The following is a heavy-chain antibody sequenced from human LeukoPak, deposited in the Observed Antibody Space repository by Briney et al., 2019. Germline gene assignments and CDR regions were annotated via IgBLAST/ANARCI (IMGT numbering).Heavy chain of an antibody. V-gene: IGHV3-23*01. CDR3: ARCTASCYANAFDV. J-gene: IGHJ3*01. Sequence: GGSLKLSCATSGFTFNNNAMSWVRQAPGKRLEWVSAINGGGDATEYADSVKGRFTISRDNSKNTLYLQMNSLRPEDTAVYYCARCTASCYANAFDVWGQGTLLTVSS. CDR1: GFTFNNNA. D-gene: IGHD2-2*01. CDR2: INGGGDAT.